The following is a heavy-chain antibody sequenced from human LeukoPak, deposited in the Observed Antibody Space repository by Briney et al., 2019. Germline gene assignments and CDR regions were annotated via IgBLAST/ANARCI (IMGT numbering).Heavy chain of an antibody. D-gene: IGHD3-3*01. CDR1: GHTLTELS. J-gene: IGHJ4*02. V-gene: IGHV1-24*01. CDR3: ATGRYDFWSGQSNYYFDY. CDR2: FDPEDGET. Sequence: ASVKVSCKVSGHTLTELSMHWVRQAPGKGLEWMGGFDPEDGETIYAQKFQGRVTMTEDTSTDTAYMELSSLRSEDTAVYYCATGRYDFWSGQSNYYFDYWGQGTLVTVSS.